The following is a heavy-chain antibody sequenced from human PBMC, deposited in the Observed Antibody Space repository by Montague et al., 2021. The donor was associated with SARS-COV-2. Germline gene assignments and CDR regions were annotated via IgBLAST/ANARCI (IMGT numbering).Heavy chain of an antibody. Sequence: SLRLSCEAYGFTVSSYALHWVRQAPCKGPEWVAVISYNGRNHQVXYSXKGLATISRDNSKNTLYLQVDSLRNDDTAVSYCAREPKPVGYSYGYTFFDYWGQGTLVTVSS. J-gene: IGHJ4*02. V-gene: IGHV3-30*03. CDR1: GFTVSSYA. CDR2: ISYNGRNH. D-gene: IGHD5-18*01. CDR3: AREPKPVGYSYGYTFFDY.